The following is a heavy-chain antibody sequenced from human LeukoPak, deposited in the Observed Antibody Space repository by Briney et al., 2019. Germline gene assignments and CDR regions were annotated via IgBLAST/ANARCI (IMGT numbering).Heavy chain of an antibody. CDR3: AKDFHGDFPYFFDY. CDR1: GFTFSDYY. CDR2: ISSSGSTI. J-gene: IGHJ4*02. V-gene: IGHV3-11*01. Sequence: GGSLRLSCAASGFTFSDYYMSWIRQAPGKGLEWVSYISSSGSTIYYADSVKGRFTISRDNSKNTFNLQMNSLRAEDTALYYCAKDFHGDFPYFFDYWGQGTLVTVSS.